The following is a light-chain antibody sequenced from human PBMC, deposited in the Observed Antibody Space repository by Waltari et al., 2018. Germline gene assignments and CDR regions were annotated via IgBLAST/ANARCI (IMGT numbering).Light chain of an antibody. CDR2: KAS. CDR3: QQYNSGWS. CDR1: QNIHTW. V-gene: IGKV1-5*03. Sequence: DIQMTQSPSALSASIGDRVTISCRASQNIHTWLAWYQVKPGRAPKVLIYKASDLQIWVPSRFSGSGAGTEFTLIINSLQPDDFATYYCQQYNSGWSFGQGTKV. J-gene: IGKJ1*01.